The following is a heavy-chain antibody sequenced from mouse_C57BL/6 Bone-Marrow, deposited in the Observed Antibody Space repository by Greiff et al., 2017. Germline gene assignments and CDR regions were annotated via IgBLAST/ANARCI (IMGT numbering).Heavy chain of an antibody. CDR1: GFTFSSYA. D-gene: IGHD1-1*01. CDR3: AREGDLLRYPFAY. V-gene: IGHV5-4*01. J-gene: IGHJ3*01. Sequence: EVQLVESGGGLVKPGGSLKLSCAASGFTFSSYAMSWVRQTPEKRLEWVATISDGGSYTYYPDNVKGRITISRDNAKNNLYLQMSHLKSEDTAMYYCAREGDLLRYPFAYWGQGTLVTVSA. CDR2: ISDGGSYT.